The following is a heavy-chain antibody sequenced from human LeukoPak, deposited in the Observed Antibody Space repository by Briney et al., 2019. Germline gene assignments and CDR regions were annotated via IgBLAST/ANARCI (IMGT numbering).Heavy chain of an antibody. CDR3: TTAPNLRYCSSTSCYE. CDR1: GFTFSNAW. D-gene: IGHD2-2*01. V-gene: IGHV3-15*01. J-gene: IGHJ4*02. Sequence: PGGSLRLSCAASGFTFSNAWMSWVRQAPGKGLEWVGRIKSKTDGGTTDYAAPVKGRFTISRDDSKNTLYLQVNSLKTEDTAVYYCTTAPNLRYCSSTSCYEWGQGTLVTVSS. CDR2: IKSKTDGGTT.